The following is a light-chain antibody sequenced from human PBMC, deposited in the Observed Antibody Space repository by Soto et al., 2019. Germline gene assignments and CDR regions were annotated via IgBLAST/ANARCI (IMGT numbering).Light chain of an antibody. Sequence: EIVLTQSPGTLSLSPGERATLSCRASQSVSSSYLAWYQQKPGQAPRLLIYGASSRATGIPDRFSGSGSGTDFTLTISRLEPGDFAMYYCLHHGSSLWTFGQGTKVDIK. CDR1: QSVSSSY. V-gene: IGKV3-20*01. J-gene: IGKJ1*01. CDR3: LHHGSSLWT. CDR2: GAS.